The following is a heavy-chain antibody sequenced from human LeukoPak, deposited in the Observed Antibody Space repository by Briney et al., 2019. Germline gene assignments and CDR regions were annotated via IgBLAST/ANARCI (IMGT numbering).Heavy chain of an antibody. J-gene: IGHJ4*02. CDR3: AKRERGSYSLDD. Sequence: PGGSLRLSCAASGFTFSSYAMSWVRQALGKGLEWVSAISGSGGSTYYADSVKGRFTISRDNSKNTLYLQMNSLRAEDTAVYYCAKRERGSYSLDDWGQGTLVTASS. V-gene: IGHV3-23*01. D-gene: IGHD1-26*01. CDR2: ISGSGGST. CDR1: GFTFSSYA.